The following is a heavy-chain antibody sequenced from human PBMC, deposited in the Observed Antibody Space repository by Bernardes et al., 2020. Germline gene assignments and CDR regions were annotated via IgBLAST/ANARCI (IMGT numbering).Heavy chain of an antibody. CDR1: GFTFKNAW. CDR3: ARERLTEQYFQH. Sequence: GSLRLSCAASGFTFKNAWMSWIRQPPGKGLEWIGEINHSGSTNYNPSLKSRVTISVDTSKNQFSLKLSSVTAADMAVYYCARERLTEQYFQHWGQGTLVTVSS. J-gene: IGHJ1*01. CDR2: INHSGST. D-gene: IGHD1-1*01. V-gene: IGHV4-34*01.